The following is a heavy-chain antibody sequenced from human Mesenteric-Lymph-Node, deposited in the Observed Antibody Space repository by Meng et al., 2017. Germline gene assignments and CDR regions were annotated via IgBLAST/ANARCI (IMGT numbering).Heavy chain of an antibody. Sequence: ASVKVSCKASGYTFTSYDINWVRQATGQGLEWMGWMNPNSGNTGYAQKFQGRVTITRNTSISTAYMELSSLRSEDTAVYYCARGGGWELLTGTSSDAFDIWGQGTMVTVSS. CDR2: MNPNSGNT. CDR3: ARGGGWELLTGTSSDAFDI. CDR1: GYTFTSYD. J-gene: IGHJ3*02. D-gene: IGHD1-26*01. V-gene: IGHV1-8*03.